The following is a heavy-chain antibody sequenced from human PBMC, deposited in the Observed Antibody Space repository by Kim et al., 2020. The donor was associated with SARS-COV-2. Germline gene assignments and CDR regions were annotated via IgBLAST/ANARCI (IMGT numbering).Heavy chain of an antibody. J-gene: IGHJ3*02. D-gene: IGHD2-21*01. Sequence: NPSRKSRVTISVETSKIQFSLKLSSVTAADTAVYYCARGRRVRVTYSFDIWGQGAMVTVSS. V-gene: IGHV4-34*01. CDR3: ARGRRVRVTYSFDI.